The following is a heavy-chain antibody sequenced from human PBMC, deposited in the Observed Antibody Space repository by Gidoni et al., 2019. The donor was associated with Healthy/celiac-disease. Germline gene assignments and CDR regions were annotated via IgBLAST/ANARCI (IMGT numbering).Heavy chain of an antibody. J-gene: IGHJ3*02. CDR2: IIPILGIA. CDR1: GGTFSSYT. D-gene: IGHD6-13*01. Sequence: QVQLVQSGAAVTKPGSSVKVSCKASGGTFSSYTISWVRQAPGPGLEWMGRIIPILGIANYAQKFQGRVTITADKSTSTAYRELSSLRSEDTAVYYCARDGAAAGTAAFDIWGQGTMVTVSS. CDR3: ARDGAAAGTAAFDI. V-gene: IGHV1-69*08.